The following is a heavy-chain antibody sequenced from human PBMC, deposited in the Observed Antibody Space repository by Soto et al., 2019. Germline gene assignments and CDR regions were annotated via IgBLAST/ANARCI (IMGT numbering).Heavy chain of an antibody. CDR2: IKQDGSEE. D-gene: IGHD3-3*02. Sequence: DVQLAESGGGLVQPGGSLRLSCVASGQTFNRYWMSWVRQAPGKGLEWVANIKQDGSEEYYVDSVKGRFTISRDNAKKSLHLQMNSLRAEDTAMYYCVRTHFDPWSFDFYGMDVWGQGTTVIVSS. CDR3: VRTHFDPWSFDFYGMDV. V-gene: IGHV3-7*03. CDR1: GQTFNRYW. J-gene: IGHJ6*02.